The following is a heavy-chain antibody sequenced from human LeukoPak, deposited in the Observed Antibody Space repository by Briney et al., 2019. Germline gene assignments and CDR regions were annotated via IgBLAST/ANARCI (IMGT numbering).Heavy chain of an antibody. CDR3: AKDALPLGYCSSTSCYTGGFDY. CDR1: GFTFSSYG. V-gene: IGHV3-30*02. J-gene: IGHJ4*02. D-gene: IGHD2-2*02. Sequence: GGSLRLSCAASGFTFSSYGMHWVRQAPGKGLEGVVFIRYDGSNKYYADSVKGLFTISRDNSKNTLYLQMNSLRAEDTAVYYCAKDALPLGYCSSTSCYTGGFDYWGQGTLVTVSS. CDR2: IRYDGSNK.